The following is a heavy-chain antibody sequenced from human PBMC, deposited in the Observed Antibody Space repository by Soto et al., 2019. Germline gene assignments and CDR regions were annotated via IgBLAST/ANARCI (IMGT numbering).Heavy chain of an antibody. J-gene: IGHJ5*02. CDR1: GFSFIGSS. CDR3: AKETRGWLDP. V-gene: IGHV3-48*01. Sequence: PGGSLRLSCAASGFSFIGSSMNWVRQAPGKRPEWLSYINTGSTNIQYADSVKGRFTISRDDAKQSLFLQLNSLRVEDTAVYYCAKETRGWLDPWGQGTLVTVSS. CDR2: INTGSTNI.